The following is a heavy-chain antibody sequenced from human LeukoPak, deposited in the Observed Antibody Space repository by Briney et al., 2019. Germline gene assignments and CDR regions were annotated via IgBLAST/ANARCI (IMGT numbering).Heavy chain of an antibody. CDR1: GGSISSSSYY. D-gene: IGHD2-21*02. CDR2: IYYSGST. V-gene: IGHV4-39*07. CDR3: ARHLRIQRMIVVTARNDAFDI. Sequence: TSETLSLTCTVSGGSISSSSYYWGWIRQPPGKGLEWIGSIYYSGSTYYNPSLKSRVTISVDTSKNQFSLKLSSVTAADTAVYYCARHLRIQRMIVVTARNDAFDIWGQGTMVTVSS. J-gene: IGHJ3*02.